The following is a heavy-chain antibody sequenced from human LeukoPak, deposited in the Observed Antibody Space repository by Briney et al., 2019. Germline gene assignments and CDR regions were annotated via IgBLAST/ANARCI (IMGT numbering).Heavy chain of an antibody. CDR2: INSDGSST. Sequence: GGSLRLSCAASGFTFSSYWMHWVRQAPGKGLVWVLRINSDGSSTSYADSGKGRFTISRDNGKNTLELQSDRRRAEGTAVYYCARVASSGRYPYYFDYWGQGTLVTVSS. J-gene: IGHJ4*02. CDR1: GFTFSSYW. D-gene: IGHD6-19*01. V-gene: IGHV3-74*01. CDR3: ARVASSGRYPYYFDY.